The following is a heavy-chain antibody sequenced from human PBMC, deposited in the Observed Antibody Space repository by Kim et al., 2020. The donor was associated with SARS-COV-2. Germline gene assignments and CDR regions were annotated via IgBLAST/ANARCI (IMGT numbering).Heavy chain of an antibody. CDR3: ASQMVYSGSFSG. J-gene: IGHJ1*01. Sequence: GGSLRLSCIASGFTFSDSPMHWVRQASGKGLEWVGRVREKTKNYATAYTASVKGRFTISRDDSKNTAYLQMNSLKTEDTAVYYCASQMVYSGSFSGWCQG. CDR1: GFTFSDSP. D-gene: IGHD3-10*01. V-gene: IGHV3-73*01. CDR2: VREKTKNYAT.